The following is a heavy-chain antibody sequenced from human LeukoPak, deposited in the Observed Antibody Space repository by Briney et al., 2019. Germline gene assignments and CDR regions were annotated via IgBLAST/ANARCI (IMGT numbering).Heavy chain of an antibody. J-gene: IGHJ6*03. CDR3: VGLQGHYYGSAYYMAV. Sequence: GESLKISCKGSGYSFTSYWIGWGRQIPGKGLEWMGIIYPGDSDTRYSPSCQGQVTISADKSLSTAYLQWCSLKASDPALYCCVGLQGHYYGSAYYMAVWGKGTTVTVPS. CDR2: IYPGDSDT. D-gene: IGHD3-10*01. V-gene: IGHV5-51*01. CDR1: GYSFTSYW.